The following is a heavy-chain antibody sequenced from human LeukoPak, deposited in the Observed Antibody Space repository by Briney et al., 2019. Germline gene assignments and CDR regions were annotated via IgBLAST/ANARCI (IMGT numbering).Heavy chain of an antibody. J-gene: IGHJ2*01. Sequence: KPSGTLSLTCAVSGGSISSSNWWSWVRQPPGKGLEWIGEIYHSGSTNYNPSLKSRVTISVDKSKNQFSLKLSSVTAADTAVCYCARDYGDLASPPPLRYFDLWGRGTLVTVSS. CDR1: GGSISSSNW. V-gene: IGHV4-4*02. D-gene: IGHD4-17*01. CDR3: ARDYGDLASPPPLRYFDL. CDR2: IYHSGST.